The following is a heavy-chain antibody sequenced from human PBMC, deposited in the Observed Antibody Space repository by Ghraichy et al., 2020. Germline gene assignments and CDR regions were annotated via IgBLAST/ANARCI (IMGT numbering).Heavy chain of an antibody. D-gene: IGHD3-3*01. CDR1: GFTFSSYW. V-gene: IGHV3-7*01. Sequence: GGSLRLSCAASGFTFSSYWMSWVRQAPGKGLEWVATIKQDVSEKYYVDSVKGRFTISRDNAKNSLYLQMNSLRAEDTAVYYCARVGYDFWSGYYTYFDYWGQGTLVTVSS. CDR2: IKQDVSEK. J-gene: IGHJ4*02. CDR3: ARVGYDFWSGYYTYFDY.